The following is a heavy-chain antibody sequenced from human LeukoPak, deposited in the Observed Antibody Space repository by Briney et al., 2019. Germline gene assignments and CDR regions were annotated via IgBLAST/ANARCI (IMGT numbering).Heavy chain of an antibody. J-gene: IGHJ5*02. Sequence: GGSLILSCAASGFTFSIYWMSGVRQAPGKGLEWVDNIKQDGSEKYYVDSVKGRFTISRDNAKNSLYLQMNSLRAEDTAVYYCAREGFLTMSQINWFDPWGQGTLVTVPS. V-gene: IGHV3-7*01. CDR1: GFTFSIYW. D-gene: IGHD3-10*02. CDR2: IKQDGSEK. CDR3: AREGFLTMSQINWFDP.